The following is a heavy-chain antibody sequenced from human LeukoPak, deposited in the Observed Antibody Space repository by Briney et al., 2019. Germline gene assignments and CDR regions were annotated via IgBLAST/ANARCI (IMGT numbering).Heavy chain of an antibody. CDR1: GFTFGDYA. V-gene: IGHV3-64*02. CDR2: ISSNGGST. Sequence: PGGSLRLSCTASGFTFGDYAMSWVRQAPGRGLQYVSDISSNGGSTYYADSVKGRFTISRDNSKNTLYLQMGSLRAEDMAVYYCARAKAYFFGYWGQGTLVTVSS. CDR3: ARAKAYFFGY. J-gene: IGHJ4*02.